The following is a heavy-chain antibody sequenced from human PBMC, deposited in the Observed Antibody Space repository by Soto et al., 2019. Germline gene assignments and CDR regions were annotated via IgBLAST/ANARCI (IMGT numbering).Heavy chain of an antibody. CDR1: GFTFSSDS. V-gene: IGHV3-21*01. CDR3: SRRLRTPSYYSYGMDA. CDR2: ISSSSVDR. J-gene: IGHJ6*02. Sequence: AGGSLRLSCAAFGFTFSSDSMNWGRQAPWEGLEWVSSISSSSVDRYDAESVKGRFTISRDTAKNPLYGEMNTRRRRYTALYYCSRRLRTPSYYSYGMDAWGQAT.